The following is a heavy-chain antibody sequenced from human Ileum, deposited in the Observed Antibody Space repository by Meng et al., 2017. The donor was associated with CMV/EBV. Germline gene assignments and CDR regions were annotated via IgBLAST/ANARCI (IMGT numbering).Heavy chain of an antibody. V-gene: IGHV3-53*05. J-gene: IGHJ3*01. D-gene: IGHD5-18*01. CDR1: GFHVRSNY. CDR3: ARREILGYSEGLYAFHV. Sequence: GESLKISCAASGFHVRSNYMAWVRQAPGKGLEWVSVIYSGGIHSDGDTYHTDSVKGRFTISRDNSKNTLYLQMDSLRTEDTAVYYCARREILGYSEGLYAFHVWGQGTRVTVSS. CDR2: IYSGGIHSDGDT.